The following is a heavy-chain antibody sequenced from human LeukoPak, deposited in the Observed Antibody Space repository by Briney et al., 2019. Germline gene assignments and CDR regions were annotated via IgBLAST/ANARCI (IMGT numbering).Heavy chain of an antibody. CDR3: ARGHIVVGPSALFRRLGVYYFDY. D-gene: IGHD2-2*01. CDR2: ITHSGST. J-gene: IGHJ4*02. Sequence: SDTLSLTCAAYGESFSGHYWSWIRQPPGKGLEWIGEITHSGSTNYNPSLKSRVSISVDTSKNQFSLKMRAVTAADTAVYYCARGHIVVGPSALFRRLGVYYFDYWGQGPLVTVSS. V-gene: IGHV4-34*01. CDR1: GESFSGHY.